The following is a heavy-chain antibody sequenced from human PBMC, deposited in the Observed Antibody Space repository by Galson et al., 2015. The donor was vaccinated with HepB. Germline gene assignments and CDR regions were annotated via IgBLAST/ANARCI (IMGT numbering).Heavy chain of an antibody. D-gene: IGHD5-24*01. CDR2: FDPEDGET. Sequence: SVKVSCKVSGYTLTELSMHWVRQAPGKGLEWMGGFDPEDGETICAQKFQGRVTMTEDTSTDTAYMELSSLRSEDAAVYYCATLRDDGYNYSGFRNDYWGQGTLVTVSS. CDR3: ATLRDDGYNYSGFRNDY. J-gene: IGHJ4*02. V-gene: IGHV1-24*01. CDR1: GYTLTELS.